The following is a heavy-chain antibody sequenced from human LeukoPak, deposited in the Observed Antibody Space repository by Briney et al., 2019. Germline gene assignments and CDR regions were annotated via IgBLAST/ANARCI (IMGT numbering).Heavy chain of an antibody. V-gene: IGHV1-3*01. D-gene: IGHD6-13*01. Sequence: ASVKVSCKASGYTFINYAIHWVRQAPGQRLEWMGWINAGNGNTKYSQKFQGRVTITRDTSASAAYMELSSLRSEDTAVVYCARGLSSSWYGGDYGMDVWGQGTTVTVSS. J-gene: IGHJ6*02. CDR2: INAGNGNT. CDR3: ARGLSSSWYGGDYGMDV. CDR1: GYTFINYA.